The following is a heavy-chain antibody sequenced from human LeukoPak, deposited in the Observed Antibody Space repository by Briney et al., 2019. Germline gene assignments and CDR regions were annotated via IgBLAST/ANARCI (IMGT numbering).Heavy chain of an antibody. D-gene: IGHD4-23*01. CDR1: GGSVSSGSYY. CDR3: ARVGYGGNDAFDI. V-gene: IGHV4-61*01. J-gene: IGHJ3*02. CDR2: IYYSGST. Sequence: PSETLSLTCTVSGGSVSSGSYYWSWIRQPPGKGLEWIGYIYYSGSTNYNPSLKSRVTISVDTSKNQFPLKLSSVTAADTAVYYCARVGYGGNDAFDIWGQGTMVTVSS.